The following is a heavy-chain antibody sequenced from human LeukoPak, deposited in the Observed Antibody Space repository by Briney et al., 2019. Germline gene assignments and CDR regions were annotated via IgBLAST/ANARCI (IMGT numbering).Heavy chain of an antibody. J-gene: IGHJ3*02. CDR2: IDTAGDT. D-gene: IGHD6-25*01. Sequence: GGSLRLSCAASGFTFSSYDMHWVRQATGKGLEGVSAIDTAGDTYYPGSVKGRFTISRENAKNSLYLQMNSLRAGDTAVYYCARVLTVRSGGYDAFDIWGQGTMVTVSS. CDR3: ARVLTVRSGGYDAFDI. CDR1: GFTFSSYD. V-gene: IGHV3-13*01.